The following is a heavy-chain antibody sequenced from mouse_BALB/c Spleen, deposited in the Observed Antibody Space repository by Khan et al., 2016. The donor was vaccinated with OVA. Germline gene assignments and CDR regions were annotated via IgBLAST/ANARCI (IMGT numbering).Heavy chain of an antibody. V-gene: IGHV5-6*01. CDR2: ISSGGSYT. Sequence: EVELVESGGDLVKPEGSLKLSCAASGFTFSTYGMSWVRQTPDKRLEWVATISSGGSYTYYPDSVQGRFTISRDNAKNTLYLQMSSLKSEDTAMFSCARLAYYYDSGGVAYWGQGTLVTVSA. CDR1: GFTFSTYG. D-gene: IGHD1-1*01. J-gene: IGHJ3*01. CDR3: ARLAYYYDSGGVAY.